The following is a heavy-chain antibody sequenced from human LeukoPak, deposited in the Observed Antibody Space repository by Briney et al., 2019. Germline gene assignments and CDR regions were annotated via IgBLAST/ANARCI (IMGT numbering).Heavy chain of an antibody. CDR1: GGSITSYH. CDR3: ARLGTTFDAFDL. D-gene: IGHD2/OR15-2a*01. CDR2: IHYSGGT. J-gene: IGHJ3*01. Sequence: SETLSLTCTVSGGSITSYHWGCIRQPPGKGLELMGCIHYSGGTNYNPSLRSRLTISIDSSKNQFSLTLNSATAADTAVYYCARLGTTFDAFDLWGQGTMVTVSS. V-gene: IGHV4-59*13.